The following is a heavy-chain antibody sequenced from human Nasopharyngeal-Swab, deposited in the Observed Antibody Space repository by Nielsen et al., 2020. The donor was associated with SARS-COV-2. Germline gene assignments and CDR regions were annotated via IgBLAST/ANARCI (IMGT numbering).Heavy chain of an antibody. V-gene: IGHV1-46*01. CDR1: GNTFTSYY. J-gene: IGHJ4*02. CDR3: ARDGSPEVFDY. D-gene: IGHD1-14*01. CDR2: INPSGGST. Sequence: ASVKVSCKASGNTFTSYYMHWVRQAPGQGLEWMGIINPSGGSTSYAQKFQGRVTMTRDTSTSTVYMELSSLRSEDTAVYYCARDGSPEVFDYWGQGTLVTVSS.